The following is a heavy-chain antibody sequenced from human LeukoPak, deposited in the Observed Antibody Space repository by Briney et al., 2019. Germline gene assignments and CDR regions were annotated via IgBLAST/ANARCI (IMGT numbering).Heavy chain of an antibody. CDR2: ISSSSSYI. J-gene: IGHJ4*02. V-gene: IGHV3-21*01. CDR1: GLTFSSYS. Sequence: GGSLRLSCAASGLTFSSYSMNWVRQAPGKGLEWVSSISSSSSYIYYADSVKGRFTISRDNAKNSLYLQMNSLRAEDTAVYYCAREYSSGWYYFDYWGQGTLVTVSS. CDR3: AREYSSGWYYFDY. D-gene: IGHD6-19*01.